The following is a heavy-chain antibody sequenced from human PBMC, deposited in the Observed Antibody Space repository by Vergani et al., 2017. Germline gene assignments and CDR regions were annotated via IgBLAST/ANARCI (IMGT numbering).Heavy chain of an antibody. D-gene: IGHD2-2*01. J-gene: IGHJ4*02. CDR3: ARDLYEPTRVVPASIPVYFDY. V-gene: IGHV3-33*01. Sequence: QVQLVESGGGVVQPGRSLRLSCAASGFTFSSYGMHWVRQAPGKGLEWVAVIWYDGSNKYYADSVKGRFTISRDNAKNSLYLQMNSLRAEDTAVYYCARDLYEPTRVVPASIPVYFDYWGQGTLVTVSS. CDR1: GFTFSSYG. CDR2: IWYDGSNK.